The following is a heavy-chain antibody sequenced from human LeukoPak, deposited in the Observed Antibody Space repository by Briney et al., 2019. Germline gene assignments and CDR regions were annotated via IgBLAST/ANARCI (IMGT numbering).Heavy chain of an antibody. Sequence: GASVKVSCKASGYTFTSYDINWVRQATGQGLEWMGWMNPNSGNTGYAQKFQGRVTITRNTSISTAYMELSSLRSEDTAVYYCARARAVAAKGNAFDIWGHGTMVTVSS. CDR2: MNPNSGNT. D-gene: IGHD6-19*01. CDR3: ARARAVAAKGNAFDI. J-gene: IGHJ3*02. CDR1: GYTFTSYD. V-gene: IGHV1-8*03.